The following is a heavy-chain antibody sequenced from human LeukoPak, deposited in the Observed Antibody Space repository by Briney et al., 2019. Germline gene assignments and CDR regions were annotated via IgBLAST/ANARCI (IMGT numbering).Heavy chain of an antibody. CDR2: IYYSGST. CDR1: GGSISSGGYY. CDR3: ARHILGYCSSTSCYRRWFDP. V-gene: IGHV4-31*03. J-gene: IGHJ5*02. D-gene: IGHD2-2*01. Sequence: SETLSLTCTVSGGSISSGGYYWSWIRQHPGKGLEWIGYIYYSGSTNYNPSLKSRVTISVDTSKNQFSLKLSSVTAADTAVYYCARHILGYCSSTSCYRRWFDPWGQGTLVTVSS.